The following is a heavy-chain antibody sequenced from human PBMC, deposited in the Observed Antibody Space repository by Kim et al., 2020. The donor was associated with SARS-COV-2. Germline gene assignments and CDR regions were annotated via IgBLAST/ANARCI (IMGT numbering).Heavy chain of an antibody. CDR1: GGTFSSYA. CDR3: AYTLSGRYSNSAGAFDI. V-gene: IGHV1-69*13. Sequence: SVKVSCKASGGTFSSYAISWVRQAPGQGLEWMGGIIPIFGTANYAQKFQGRVTITADESTSTAYMELSSLRSEDTAVYYCAYTLSGRYSNSAGAFDIWGQGTMVTVSS. J-gene: IGHJ3*02. D-gene: IGHD1-26*01. CDR2: IIPIFGTA.